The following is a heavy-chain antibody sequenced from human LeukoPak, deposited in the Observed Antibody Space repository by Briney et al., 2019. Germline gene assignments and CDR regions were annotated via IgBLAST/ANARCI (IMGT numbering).Heavy chain of an antibody. CDR1: GFTFSSYG. CDR2: ISYDGSNK. V-gene: IGHV3-30*18. J-gene: IGHJ4*02. Sequence: SGGSLRLSCAASGFTFSSYGMHWVRQAPGKGLEWVAVISYDGSNKYYADSVKGRFTNSRDNSKNTLYLQMNSLRAEDTAVYYCAKSGRYYDFWSGYYADYWGQGTLVTVSS. CDR3: AKSGRYYDFWSGYYADY. D-gene: IGHD3-3*01.